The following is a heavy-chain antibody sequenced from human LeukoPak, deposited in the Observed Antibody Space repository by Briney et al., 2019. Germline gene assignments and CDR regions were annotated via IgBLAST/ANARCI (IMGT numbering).Heavy chain of an antibody. J-gene: IGHJ4*02. CDR3: ARGDAYSYGPFDY. CDR1: GFTFSSYW. Sequence: GGSLRLSCAASGFTFSSYWMHWVRQAPGKGLVGVSRINSDGGSTSYADSVKGRFTISRDNAKNTLYLQINSLRAEDTAVYYCARGDAYSYGPFDYWGQGTLVTVSS. CDR2: INSDGGST. D-gene: IGHD5-18*01. V-gene: IGHV3-74*01.